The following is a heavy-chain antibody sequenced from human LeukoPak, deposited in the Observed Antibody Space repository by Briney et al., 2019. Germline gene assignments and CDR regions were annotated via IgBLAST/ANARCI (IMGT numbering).Heavy chain of an antibody. J-gene: IGHJ5*02. CDR1: GFTVSSNY. D-gene: IGHD3-10*01. V-gene: IGHV3-53*01. CDR3: ARAGSSFSLNWFDP. Sequence: GGSLRLSCAASGFTVSSNYMTWVRQAPGKGLEWVSVIYSADSTYYADSVKGRFTISRDSSKNTLYLQMNSLRAEDTAVYYCARAGSSFSLNWFDPWGQGTLVTVSS. CDR2: IYSADST.